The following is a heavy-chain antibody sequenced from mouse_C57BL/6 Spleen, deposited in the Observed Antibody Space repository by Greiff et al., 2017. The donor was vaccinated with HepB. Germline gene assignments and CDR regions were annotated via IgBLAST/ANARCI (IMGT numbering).Heavy chain of an antibody. CDR3: ARTGYDGYSYYFDY. CDR2: INPNNGGT. Sequence: VQLQQSGPELVKPGASVKMSCKASGYTFTDYNMHWVKQSHGKSLEWIGYINPNNGGTSYNQKFKGKATLTVNKSSSTAYMELRSLTSEDSAVYYCARTGYDGYSYYFDYWGQGTTLTVSS. V-gene: IGHV1-22*01. J-gene: IGHJ2*01. D-gene: IGHD2-3*01. CDR1: GYTFTDYN.